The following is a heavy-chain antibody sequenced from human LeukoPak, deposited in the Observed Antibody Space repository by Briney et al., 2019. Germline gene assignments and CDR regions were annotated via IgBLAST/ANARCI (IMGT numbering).Heavy chain of an antibody. CDR1: GFTFSTYT. CDR3: ARDFDYGDYIDF. D-gene: IGHD4/OR15-4a*01. CDR2: ISSGGLTI. Sequence: PGGSLILSCVASGFTFSTYTFNWVRQAPGKGLEWLSYISSGGLTIFYADSVKGRFTISRDNTKNAIYLDMTNLRAEDTAVYYCARDFDYGDYIDFWGQGTLVAVSS. V-gene: IGHV3-48*04. J-gene: IGHJ4*02.